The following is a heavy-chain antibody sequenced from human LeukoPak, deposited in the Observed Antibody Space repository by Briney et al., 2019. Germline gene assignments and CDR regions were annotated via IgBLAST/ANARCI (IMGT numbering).Heavy chain of an antibody. J-gene: IGHJ4*02. D-gene: IGHD1-26*01. CDR3: ARRAKNAYCFDY. CDR1: GGSMSSYY. V-gene: IGHV4-59*08. CDR2: IFSSGAT. Sequence: PSETLSLTCTVSGGSMSSYYWTWIRQPPGTGLEWIGYIFSSGATNYNPSLKSRVTMSVDTSKNQFSLRLSSVTAADTAVYYCARRAKNAYCFDYWGQGTLVTVSS.